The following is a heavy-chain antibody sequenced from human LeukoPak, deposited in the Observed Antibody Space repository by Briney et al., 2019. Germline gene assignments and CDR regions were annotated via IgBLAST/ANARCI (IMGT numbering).Heavy chain of an antibody. CDR1: GYTFTSYY. J-gene: IGHJ4*02. Sequence: GASVKVSCKASGYTFTSYYMHWVRQAPGQGLEWMGIINPSGGGTSYAQKFQGRVTMTRDTSTSTVYMELCSLRSEDTAVYYCARGPEWGRYYDSSGNFDYWGQGTLVTVSS. CDR2: INPSGGGT. V-gene: IGHV1-46*01. CDR3: ARGPEWGRYYDSSGNFDY. D-gene: IGHD3-22*01.